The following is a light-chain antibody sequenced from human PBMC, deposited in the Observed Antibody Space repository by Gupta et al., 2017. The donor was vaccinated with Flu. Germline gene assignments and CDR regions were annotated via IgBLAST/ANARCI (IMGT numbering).Light chain of an antibody. CDR1: SGSVSTSYY. Sequence: QTVVTPEPSFSVSPGGTVTLTCGLSSGSVSTSYYPSWYQQTPGQAHRTLIYSTNTRSAGVPDRFSGSIRGNTAALTITGAQADDESDYYCVLYMGSGMWVFGGGTKLTVL. V-gene: IGLV8-61*01. CDR3: VLYMGSGMWV. CDR2: STN. J-gene: IGLJ3*02.